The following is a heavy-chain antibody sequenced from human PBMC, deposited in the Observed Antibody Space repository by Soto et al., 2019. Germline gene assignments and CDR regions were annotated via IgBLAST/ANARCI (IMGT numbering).Heavy chain of an antibody. V-gene: IGHV3-7*01. Sequence: EVQLVESGGGLVQPGGSLKLSGASSELTFSTNWINWVRKPPGKGLEWVANIKKNGSEKYYVDSVKGRFTISRDNAKNSLYLQLNRLRAEDTAVYYCARGTPRGYSYDWGQGTLVTVSS. CDR1: ELTFSTNW. CDR3: ARGTPRGYSYD. CDR2: IKKNGSEK. D-gene: IGHD5-18*01. J-gene: IGHJ4*02.